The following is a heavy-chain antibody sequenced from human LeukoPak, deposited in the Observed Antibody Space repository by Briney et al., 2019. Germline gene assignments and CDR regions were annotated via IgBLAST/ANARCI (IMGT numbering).Heavy chain of an antibody. Sequence: GASVTVPCKASGYTFTSYYMHWVRQAPGQGLEWMGIINPSGGSTSYAQKFQGRVTMTRDTSTSTVYMELSSLRSEDTAVYYCAREGRELPSITDYWGQETLVTVSS. V-gene: IGHV1-46*01. D-gene: IGHD1-7*01. J-gene: IGHJ4*02. CDR3: AREGRELPSITDY. CDR1: GYTFTSYY. CDR2: INPSGGST.